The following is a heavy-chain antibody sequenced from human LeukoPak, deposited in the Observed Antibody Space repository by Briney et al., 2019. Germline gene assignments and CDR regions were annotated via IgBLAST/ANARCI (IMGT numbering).Heavy chain of an antibody. D-gene: IGHD3-3*01. CDR1: GYTFTGYY. CDR3: ARSYTIFGGVDY. CDR2: INPNSGGT. Sequence: ASVKVSCKASGYTFTGYYMHWVRQAPGQGLEWMGWINPNSGGTNYAQKFQGRVTMTRDTSISTAYMELSRLRSDDTAVYYCARSYTIFGGVDYWGQGTLVTVSS. V-gene: IGHV1-2*02. J-gene: IGHJ4*02.